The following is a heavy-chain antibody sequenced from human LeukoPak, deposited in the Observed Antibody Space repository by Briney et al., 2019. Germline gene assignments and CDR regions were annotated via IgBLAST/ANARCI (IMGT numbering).Heavy chain of an antibody. D-gene: IGHD3-10*01. CDR1: GFTFTNAW. J-gene: IGHJ4*02. Sequence: GGSLRLSCVDSGFTFTNAWMSWVCQAPGKGLEWIGRIKSKTDGETTNYAEPVRGRFTISRDDSKSAVYLQMDSLKIEDTAVYYCTTDLGTYYHGSQRLIPIDYWGQGTLVTVSS. CDR2: IKSKTDGETT. CDR3: TTDLGTYYHGSQRLIPIDY. V-gene: IGHV3-15*01.